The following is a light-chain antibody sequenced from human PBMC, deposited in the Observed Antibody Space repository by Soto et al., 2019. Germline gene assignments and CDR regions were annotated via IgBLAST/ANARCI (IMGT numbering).Light chain of an antibody. CDR2: AAS. V-gene: IGKV3-15*01. Sequence: EIVMTQSPATLSVSPGERATLSCRASQSVSSNLAWYQQKPGQAPRLLIYAASTRATGVPAKFSGSGSETEFTLTISSLQSKDSAVYYCQQYNNWPPWTFGQGTKVEIK. J-gene: IGKJ1*01. CDR1: QSVSSN. CDR3: QQYNNWPPWT.